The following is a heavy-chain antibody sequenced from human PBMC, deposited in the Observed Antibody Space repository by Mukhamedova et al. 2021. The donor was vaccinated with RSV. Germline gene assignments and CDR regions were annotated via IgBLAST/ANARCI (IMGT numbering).Heavy chain of an antibody. CDR3: ATVRGWVATTDY. V-gene: IGHV3-48*03. Sequence: WVRQAPGKGLEWVSYIGSSGSTIYYADSVKGRFTISRDNAKNSLYLQMNSLRAEDTAVYYCATVRGWVATTDYWGQGTLATASS. J-gene: IGHJ4*02. CDR2: IGSSGSTI. D-gene: IGHD5-12*01.